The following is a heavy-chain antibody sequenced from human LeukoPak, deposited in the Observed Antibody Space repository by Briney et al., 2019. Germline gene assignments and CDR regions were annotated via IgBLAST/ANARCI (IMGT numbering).Heavy chain of an antibody. CDR3: ARREDSGSYSDAFDI. Sequence: GASVKVSCKASGYTFTGYYMHWVRQAPGQGLEWMGWINPNSGGTNYAQKFQGRVTMTRDTSISTAYMELSRLRSDDTAVYYCARREDSGSYSDAFDIWGQGTMVTVSS. D-gene: IGHD1-26*01. CDR1: GYTFTGYY. V-gene: IGHV1-2*02. CDR2: INPNSGGT. J-gene: IGHJ3*02.